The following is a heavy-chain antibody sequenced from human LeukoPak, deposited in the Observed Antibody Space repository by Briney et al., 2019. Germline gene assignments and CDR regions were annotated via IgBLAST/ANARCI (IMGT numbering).Heavy chain of an antibody. CDR1: GYTFTGYY. V-gene: IGHV1-2*02. Sequence: ASVKVSCKASGYTFTGYYMHWVRQAPGQGLESMGWINPNSGGTNYAQKFQGRVTMTRDTSISTAYMELSRLRSDDTAVYYCARAYYYYGSGSYKFDYWGQGTLVTVSS. J-gene: IGHJ4*02. CDR3: ARAYYYYGSGSYKFDY. CDR2: INPNSGGT. D-gene: IGHD3-10*01.